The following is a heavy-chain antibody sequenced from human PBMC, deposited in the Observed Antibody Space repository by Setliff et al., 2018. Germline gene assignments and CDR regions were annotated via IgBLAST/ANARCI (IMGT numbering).Heavy chain of an antibody. CDR2: VSHSGST. CDR3: ARGRNIAARLLDS. J-gene: IGHJ4*02. Sequence: SETLSLTCTVSGASINNHYWAWIRQPPGKGLEWIGYVSHSGSTDYNPSLRSRVTVSVDTSKTQFSLKLISMTAADTAVYYCARGRNIAARLLDSWGQGTLVTVSS. CDR1: GASINNHY. D-gene: IGHD6-6*01. V-gene: IGHV4-59*11.